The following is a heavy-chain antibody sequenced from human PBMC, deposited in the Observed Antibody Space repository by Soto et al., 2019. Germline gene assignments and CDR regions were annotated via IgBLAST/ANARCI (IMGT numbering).Heavy chain of an antibody. CDR3: ASAYYDILTVSPPFDY. V-gene: IGHV4-39*07. J-gene: IGHJ4*02. Sequence: PSETLSLTCTVSGGSISSSSYYWGWIRQPPGKGLEWIGSIYYSGSTNYNPSLKSRVTISVDTSKNQFSLKLSSVTAADTAVYYCASAYYDILTVSPPFDYWGQGTLVTVSS. CDR1: GGSISSSSYY. CDR2: IYYSGST. D-gene: IGHD3-9*01.